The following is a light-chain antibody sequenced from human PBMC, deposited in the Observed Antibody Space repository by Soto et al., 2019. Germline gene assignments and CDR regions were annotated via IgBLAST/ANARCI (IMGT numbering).Light chain of an antibody. CDR2: RAS. CDR1: QSMSDW. CDR3: QQYYGYPWT. J-gene: IGKJ1*01. Sequence: DIQMTQSPSTLSASVGDRVTITCRASQSMSDWLAWYQQKPGKAPDLLIYRASSLESGVPSRFSGSGSGTEFPLTISSLQPEDSATYYCQQYYGYPWTFGQGTEVEVK. V-gene: IGKV1-5*03.